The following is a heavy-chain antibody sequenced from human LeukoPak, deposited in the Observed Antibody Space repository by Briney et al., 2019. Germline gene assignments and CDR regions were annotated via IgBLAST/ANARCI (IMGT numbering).Heavy chain of an antibody. Sequence: GGSLRLSCAASGITFSSYAMGWVRQTPGKGLEWVSVITSSSGTTYYADSVKGRFTISRDNSKNTLYLQMNSLRAEDTAVYYCARGSGFGEFYDAFDIWGQGTMVTVSS. D-gene: IGHD3-10*01. V-gene: IGHV3-23*01. J-gene: IGHJ3*02. CDR1: GITFSSYA. CDR2: ITSSSGTT. CDR3: ARGSGFGEFYDAFDI.